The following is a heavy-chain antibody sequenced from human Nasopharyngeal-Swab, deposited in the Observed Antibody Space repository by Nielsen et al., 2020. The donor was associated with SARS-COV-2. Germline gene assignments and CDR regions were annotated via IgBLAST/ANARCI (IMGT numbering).Heavy chain of an antibody. CDR1: GFSITSQY. J-gene: IGHJ5*02. CDR2: ISHNSRT. V-gene: IGHV4-59*11. Sequence: AETLSLTCTVSGFSITSQYWSWIRQPPGKGLEWIGYISHNSRTSYNPSLKHRVTMFMDTSKNQFSLRLRSVTAADTAVYYCAKEGATGWFDPWGQGTLVTVSS. CDR3: AKEGATGWFDP.